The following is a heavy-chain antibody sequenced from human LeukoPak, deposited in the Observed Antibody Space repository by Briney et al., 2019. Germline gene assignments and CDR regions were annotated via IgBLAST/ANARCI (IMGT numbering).Heavy chain of an antibody. CDR2: TSYDGSNK. CDR3: ARGGLLWFGELLH. D-gene: IGHD3-10*01. CDR1: GFTFSSYA. J-gene: IGHJ4*02. Sequence: GGSLRLSCAASGFTFSSYAMHWVRQAPGKGLEWVAVTSYDGSNKYYADSVKGRFTISRDNSKNTLYLQMNSLRAEDTAVYYCARGGLLWFGELLHWGQGTLVTVSS. V-gene: IGHV3-30-3*01.